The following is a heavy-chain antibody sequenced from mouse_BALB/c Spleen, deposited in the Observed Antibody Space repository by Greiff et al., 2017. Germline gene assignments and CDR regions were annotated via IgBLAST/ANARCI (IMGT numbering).Heavy chain of an antibody. J-gene: IGHJ2*01. Sequence: EVNVVESGGGLVKPGGSLKLSCAASGFTFSSYAMSWVRQTPEKRLEWVASISSGGSTYYPDSVKGRFTISRDNARNILYLQMSSLRSEDTAMYYCARGAGSTFDYWGQGTTRTVSS. CDR1: GFTFSSYA. D-gene: IGHD2-1*01. CDR3: ARGAGSTFDY. V-gene: IGHV5-6-5*01. CDR2: ISSGGST.